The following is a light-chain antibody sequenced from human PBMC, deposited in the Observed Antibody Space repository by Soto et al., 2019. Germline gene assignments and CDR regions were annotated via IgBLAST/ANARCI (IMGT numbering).Light chain of an antibody. V-gene: IGKV2-28*01. CDR3: MQALQTSWT. Sequence: DIVMTQSPLSLPDTPGEPASISCRSSQSLLHSNGYNYLDWYLQKPGQSPQLLIYLGSNRASGVPDRFSGSGSGTDFTLKISRVEAEDVGVYYCMQALQTSWTFGQGTKVDIK. J-gene: IGKJ1*01. CDR1: QSLLHSNGYNY. CDR2: LGS.